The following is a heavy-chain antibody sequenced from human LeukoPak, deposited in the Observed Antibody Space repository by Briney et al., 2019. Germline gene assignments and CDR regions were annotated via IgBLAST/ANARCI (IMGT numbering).Heavy chain of an antibody. CDR1: GFTFSSYA. CDR3: AKGSSGGRPYYFDY. CDR2: ISGSGGST. V-gene: IGHV3-23*01. D-gene: IGHD3-22*01. Sequence: PGGSLRLSCAASGFTFSSYAMSWVRQAPGKGLEWVSAISGSGGSTYYADSVKGRFTISRDNSKNTLYLQMDSLRAEDTAIYYCAKGSSGGRPYYFDYWGQGTLVTVSS. J-gene: IGHJ4*02.